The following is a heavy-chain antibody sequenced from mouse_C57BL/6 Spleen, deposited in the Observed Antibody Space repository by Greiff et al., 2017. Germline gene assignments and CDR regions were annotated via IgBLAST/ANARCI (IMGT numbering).Heavy chain of an antibody. V-gene: IGHV1-69*01. CDR1: GYTFTSYW. J-gene: IGHJ3*01. Sequence: QVHVKQPGAELVMPGASVKLSCKASGYTFTSYWMHWVKQRPGQGLEWIGEIDPSDSYTNYNQKFKGKSTLTVDKSSSTAYMQLSSLTSEDSAVYYCASQLTGTWGFAYWGQGTLVTVSA. CDR2: IDPSDSYT. CDR3: ASQLTGTWGFAY. D-gene: IGHD4-1*01.